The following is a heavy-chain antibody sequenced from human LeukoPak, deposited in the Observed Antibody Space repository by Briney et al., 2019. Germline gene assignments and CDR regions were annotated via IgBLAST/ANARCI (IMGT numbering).Heavy chain of an antibody. V-gene: IGHV3-23*01. D-gene: IGHD2/OR15-2a*01. CDR2: ISASGGST. CDR1: GFTFSNYD. CDR3: AKVDRAGYFTPPYFDY. J-gene: IGHJ4*02. Sequence: GASLRLSCAASGFTFSNYDMTWVREAPGKGLXXXXSISASGGSTYYADSVKGRFTISRDNSKSTLYLPMNSLRAEDTAVYYCAKVDRAGYFTPPYFDYWGQGTMVTVSS.